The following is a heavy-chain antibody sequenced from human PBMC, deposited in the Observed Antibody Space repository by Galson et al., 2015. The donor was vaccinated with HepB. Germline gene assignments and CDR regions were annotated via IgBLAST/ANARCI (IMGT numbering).Heavy chain of an antibody. Sequence: SVKVSCKASGGTFSSYAISWVRQAPGQGLEWMGRIIPILGIANYAQKFQGRVTITADKSTSTAYMELSSLRSEDTAVYYCARPNYDFWSGYYAFDYWGQGTLVTVSS. CDR3: ARPNYDFWSGYYAFDY. D-gene: IGHD3-3*01. CDR2: IIPILGIA. CDR1: GGTFSSYA. V-gene: IGHV1-69*04. J-gene: IGHJ4*02.